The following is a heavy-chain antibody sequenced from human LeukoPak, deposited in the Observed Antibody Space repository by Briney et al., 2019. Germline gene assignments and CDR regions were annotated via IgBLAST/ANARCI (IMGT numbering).Heavy chain of an antibody. V-gene: IGHV3-30*18. J-gene: IGHJ4*02. D-gene: IGHD6-6*01. CDR1: GFTFSSYG. CDR2: ISYDGSNK. CDR3: AKDGSYSSSMDY. Sequence: GGSLRLFCAASGFTFSSYGMHWGRQAPGKGLEWVAVISYDGSNKYYADSVKGRFTISRDNSKNTLYLQMNSLRAEDTAVYYCAKDGSYSSSMDYWGQGTLVTVSS.